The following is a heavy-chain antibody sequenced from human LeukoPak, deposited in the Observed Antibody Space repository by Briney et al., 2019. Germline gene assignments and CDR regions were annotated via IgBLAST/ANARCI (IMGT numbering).Heavy chain of an antibody. CDR3: AKYSGSYYYPPNWDS. Sequence: GGSLRLSCAASGFTFSSYAMTWVRQAPGKGLEWVSGISGSGSSTYYADSVKGRFTLSRDYPKDTLYLQMNSLRAEDTAVYFCAKYSGSYYYPPNWDSWGQGTLVTVSS. CDR2: ISGSGSST. J-gene: IGHJ4*02. D-gene: IGHD1-26*01. CDR1: GFTFSSYA. V-gene: IGHV3-23*01.